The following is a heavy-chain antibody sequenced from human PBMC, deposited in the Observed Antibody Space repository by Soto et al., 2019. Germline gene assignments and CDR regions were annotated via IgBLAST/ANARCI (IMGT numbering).Heavy chain of an antibody. CDR3: AKERGYYDNRWEEAFDI. CDR2: ISGSGGST. Sequence: GGSLRLSCAASGFTFSSYAMSWVRQAPGKGLEWVSAISGSGGSTYYADSAKGRFTISRDNSKNTLYLQMNSLRAEDTAVYYCAKERGYYDNRWEEAFDIWGQGTMVTVSS. V-gene: IGHV3-23*01. D-gene: IGHD3-22*01. CDR1: GFTFSSYA. J-gene: IGHJ3*02.